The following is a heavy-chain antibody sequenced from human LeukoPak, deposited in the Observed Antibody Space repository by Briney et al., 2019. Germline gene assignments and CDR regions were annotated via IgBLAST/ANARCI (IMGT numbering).Heavy chain of an antibody. CDR2: IYYSGST. Sequence: SQTLSLTCTVSGGSISSGGYYWSWIRQHPGKGLEWIGCIYYSGSTYYNPSLKSRVTISVDTSKNQFSLKLSSVTAADTAVYYCARTYSSGWFFDYWGQGTLVTVSS. CDR1: GGSISSGGYY. J-gene: IGHJ4*02. D-gene: IGHD6-19*01. CDR3: ARTYSSGWFFDY. V-gene: IGHV4-31*03.